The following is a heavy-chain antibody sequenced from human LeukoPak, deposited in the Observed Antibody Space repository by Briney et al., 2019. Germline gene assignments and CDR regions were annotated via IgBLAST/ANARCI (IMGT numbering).Heavy chain of an antibody. J-gene: IGHJ4*02. V-gene: IGHV3-9*03. D-gene: IGHD6-19*01. CDR1: GFKFDDYA. Sequence: GGSLRLSCAASGFKFDDYAMHWVRQATGKGLEWVSGFSWHSGSVKYADFVKGRFTISRDNAKNSLYLQMNSLRAEDMALYYCAKDGDSSGWLMYYFDYWGQGTLVTVSS. CDR2: FSWHSGSV. CDR3: AKDGDSSGWLMYYFDY.